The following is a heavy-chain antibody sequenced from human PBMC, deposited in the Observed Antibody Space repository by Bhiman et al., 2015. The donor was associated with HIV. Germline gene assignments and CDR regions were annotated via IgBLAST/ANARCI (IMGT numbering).Heavy chain of an antibody. D-gene: IGHD2-21*01. Sequence: QVQLVESGGGVVQPGRSLRLSCAASGFTFSTSGMHWVRQAPGKGMEWVAVISYDGSNKYYADSVKGRFTISRDNSNSTLYLQLNSLRADDTSVYYCVAAYYSHLDYWGQGTLVTVSS. J-gene: IGHJ4*02. CDR1: GFTFSTSG. V-gene: IGHV3-30*03. CDR3: VAAYYSHLDY. CDR2: ISYDGSNK.